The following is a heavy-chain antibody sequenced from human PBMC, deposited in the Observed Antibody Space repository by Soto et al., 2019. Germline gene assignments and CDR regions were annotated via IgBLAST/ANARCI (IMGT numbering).Heavy chain of an antibody. D-gene: IGHD2-15*01. J-gene: IGHJ3*01. CDR2: ISSRSASI. CDR3: ARSVRDTEVVVAATRGALDL. CDR1: GFSFRDYA. V-gene: IGHV3-48*04. Sequence: PGGSLRLSCAASGFSFRDYALNWVRQAPGQGLEWVSNISSRSASIYYADSVKGRFTISRDNTKNSLHLNMDSLRVGDTAAYYCARSVRDTEVVVAATRGALDLWGRGTMVTVSS.